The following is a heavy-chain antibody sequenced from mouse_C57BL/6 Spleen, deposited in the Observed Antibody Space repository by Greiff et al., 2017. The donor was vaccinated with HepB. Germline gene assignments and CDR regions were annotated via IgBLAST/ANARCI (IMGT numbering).Heavy chain of an antibody. CDR3: AREGAYYSNVAGFAY. J-gene: IGHJ3*01. Sequence: VQLQQPGAELVKPGASVKLSCKASGYTFTSYWMHWVKQRPGQGLEWIGMIHPNSGSTNYNEKFKSKATLTVDKSSSTAYMQLSSLTSEDSAVYYCAREGAYYSNVAGFAYWGQGTLVTVSA. CDR1: GYTFTSYW. CDR2: IHPNSGST. D-gene: IGHD2-5*01. V-gene: IGHV1-64*01.